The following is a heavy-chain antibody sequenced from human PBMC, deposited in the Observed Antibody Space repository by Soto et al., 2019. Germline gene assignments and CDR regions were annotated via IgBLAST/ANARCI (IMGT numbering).Heavy chain of an antibody. V-gene: IGHV4-39*02. CDR3: ARLVVVAPVANA. J-gene: IGHJ5*02. D-gene: IGHD2-2*01. CDR2: IFYTETT. Sequence: SETLSLTCSVSGGSITSNIYYWGWIGHPPGKGLEWVGVIFYTETTYYSRSLKDRVTISVATSKNTFSHKLTSVTAADTAVYFCARLVVVAPVANAWGQGTLVTVSS. CDR1: GGSITSNIYY.